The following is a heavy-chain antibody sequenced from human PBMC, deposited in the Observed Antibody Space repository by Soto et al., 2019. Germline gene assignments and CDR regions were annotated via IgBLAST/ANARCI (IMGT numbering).Heavy chain of an antibody. J-gene: IGHJ4*02. CDR1: GFTFSDYA. D-gene: IGHD6-13*01. V-gene: IGHV3-23*01. CDR2: IGKAGDTT. CDR3: AKPPYSNDFYF. Sequence: PGGSLRLSCAASGFTFSDYAMSWVRQAPGKGLEWVSAIGKAGDTTYYAGSVEGRFTISRDNSKNTLFLQMNSLKAEDTAVYCCAKPPYSNDFYFWGQGLLVTVSS.